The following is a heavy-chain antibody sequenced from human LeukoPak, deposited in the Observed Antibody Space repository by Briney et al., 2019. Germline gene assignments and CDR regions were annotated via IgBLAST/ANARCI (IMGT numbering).Heavy chain of an antibody. CDR1: GGSISTSNW. D-gene: IGHD5-24*01. J-gene: IGHJ6*03. V-gene: IGHV4-4*02. CDR2: IYHTGSI. Sequence: SGTLSLTCAVSGGSISTSNWWNWVRQPPGMGLEWIGEIYHTGSIHYNASLKSRLTISLDNFNNQFSLKLTSVNAADTAVYYCARVGDGYNRYYYYYYMDVWGKGTTVTVSS. CDR3: ARVGDGYNRYYYYYYMDV.